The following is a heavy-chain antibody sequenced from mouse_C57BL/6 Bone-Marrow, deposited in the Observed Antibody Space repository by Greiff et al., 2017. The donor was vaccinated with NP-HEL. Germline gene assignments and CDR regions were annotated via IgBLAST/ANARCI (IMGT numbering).Heavy chain of an antibody. D-gene: IGHD1-1*01. J-gene: IGHJ2*01. V-gene: IGHV5-9*01. CDR1: GFTFSSYT. Sequence: EVMLVESGGGLVKPGGSLKLSCAASGFTFSSYTMSWVRQTPEKRLEWVATISGGGGNTYYPDSVKGRFTISRDNAKNTLYLQMSSLRSEDTALYYCARGDYYGSSSYFDYWGQGTTLTVSS. CDR3: ARGDYYGSSSYFDY. CDR2: ISGGGGNT.